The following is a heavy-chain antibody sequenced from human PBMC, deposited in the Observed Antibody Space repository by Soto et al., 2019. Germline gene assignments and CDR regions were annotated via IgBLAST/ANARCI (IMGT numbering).Heavy chain of an antibody. Sequence: LSLTCTVSGGSVSSGSYYWSWIRQPPGKGLEWIGYIYYSGSTNYNPSLKSRVTISVDTSKNQFSLKLSSVTAADTAVYYCARDSIAARTHFDYWGQGTLVTVSS. CDR3: ARDSIAARTHFDY. V-gene: IGHV4-61*01. CDR2: IYYSGST. D-gene: IGHD6-6*01. J-gene: IGHJ4*02. CDR1: GGSVSSGSYY.